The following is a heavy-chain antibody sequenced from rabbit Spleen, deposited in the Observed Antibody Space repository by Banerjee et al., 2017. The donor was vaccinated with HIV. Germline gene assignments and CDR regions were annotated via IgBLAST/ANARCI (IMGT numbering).Heavy chain of an antibody. CDR3: ARAPYTANNDHGYSDLDL. Sequence: QLKESGGGLVQPGGSLKLSCKASGFDFSPYYMNWVRQAPGKGLEWIGYIEPVFGITYYASWVNGRFTISSHNAQNTLYLQLNSLTAADTATYFCARAPYTANNDHGYSDLDLWGQGTLVTVS. CDR1: GFDFSPYY. J-gene: IGHJ4*01. D-gene: IGHD7-1*01. V-gene: IGHV1S7*01. CDR2: IEPVFGIT.